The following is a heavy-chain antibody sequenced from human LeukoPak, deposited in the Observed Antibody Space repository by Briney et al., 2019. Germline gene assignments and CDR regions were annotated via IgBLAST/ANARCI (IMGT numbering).Heavy chain of an antibody. CDR2: ISGRGDRT. V-gene: IGHV3-23*01. Sequence: GGSLRLSCAASGFTFSSYAMNWVRQPPGKGLEWVSTISGRGDRTYYADSVKGRFTISRDNSNNTLFLQMSSLRAEDTAIYYCAKDVAKLRSTWLSDWGQGTLVSVSS. CDR1: GFTFSSYA. J-gene: IGHJ4*02. D-gene: IGHD2-15*01. CDR3: AKDVAKLRSTWLSD.